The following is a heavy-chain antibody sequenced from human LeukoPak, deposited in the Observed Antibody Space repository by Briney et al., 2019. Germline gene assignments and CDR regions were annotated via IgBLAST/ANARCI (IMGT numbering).Heavy chain of an antibody. V-gene: IGHV3-30*01. D-gene: IGHD3-3*01. Sequence: GGSLRLSCAASGFTFSSYAMHWVRQAPGKGLEWVAVISYDGSNKYYADSVKGRFTISRDNSKNTLYLQMNSLRAEDTAVYYCARGRFLEWLIIMDVWGKGTTVTVSS. CDR3: ARGRFLEWLIIMDV. J-gene: IGHJ6*04. CDR1: GFTFSSYA. CDR2: ISYDGSNK.